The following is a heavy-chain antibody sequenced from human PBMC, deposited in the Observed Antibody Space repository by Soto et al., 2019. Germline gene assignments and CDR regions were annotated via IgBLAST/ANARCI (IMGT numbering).Heavy chain of an antibody. CDR1: GGSISSGGYS. V-gene: IGHV4-30-2*01. J-gene: IGHJ6*02. CDR3: ARVSGSYYYGMDV. Sequence: SETLSLTCAVSGGSISSGGYSWSWIRQPPGKGLEWIGYIYHSGSTYYNPSLKSRVTISVDKSKNQFSLKVTSVTAADTAVYYCARVSGSYYYGMDVWGQGTTVTVS. CDR2: IYHSGST.